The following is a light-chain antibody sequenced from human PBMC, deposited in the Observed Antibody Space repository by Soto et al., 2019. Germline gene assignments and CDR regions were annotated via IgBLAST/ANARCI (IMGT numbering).Light chain of an antibody. Sequence: DIQMTQSPSSLSASVGDRVTITCQARQYISNYLNWYQQKPGKAPKLLIYDASNLETGVPSRFSGSGSGTDFTFTISSLQPEDNATYYCQQYDNPRLTFGGGTKVEIK. J-gene: IGKJ4*01. V-gene: IGKV1-33*01. CDR1: QYISNY. CDR3: QQYDNPRLT. CDR2: DAS.